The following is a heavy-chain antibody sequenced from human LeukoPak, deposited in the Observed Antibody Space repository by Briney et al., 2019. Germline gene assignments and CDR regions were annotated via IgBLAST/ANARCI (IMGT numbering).Heavy chain of an antibody. V-gene: IGHV4-59*08. J-gene: IGHJ4*02. CDR2: IYYSGST. Sequence: KPSETLSLPCTVSGGSINNYYWSWIRQPPGQGLEWIGQIYYSGSTNYNPSLKSQVTISVDTSKNLFSLNLSSVTAADTAIYYCARRQYYDSSGYWYYFDSWGQGILVTVSS. CDR3: ARRQYYDSSGYWYYFDS. CDR1: GGSINNYY. D-gene: IGHD3-22*01.